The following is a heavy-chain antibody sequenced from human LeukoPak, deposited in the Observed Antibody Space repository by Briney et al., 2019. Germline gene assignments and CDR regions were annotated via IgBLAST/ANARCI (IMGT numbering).Heavy chain of an antibody. CDR3: ARSMDVDTAMEFDY. Sequence: ASVKVSCKASGYTFTGYYMHWVRQAPGQGLEWMGWTNPNSGGTNYAQKFQGRVTMTRDTSISTAYMELSRLRSDDTAVYYCARSMDVDTAMEFDYWGQGTLVTVSS. J-gene: IGHJ4*02. CDR1: GYTFTGYY. V-gene: IGHV1-2*02. D-gene: IGHD5-18*01. CDR2: TNPNSGGT.